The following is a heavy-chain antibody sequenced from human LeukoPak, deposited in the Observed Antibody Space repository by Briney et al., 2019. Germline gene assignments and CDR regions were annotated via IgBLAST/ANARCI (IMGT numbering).Heavy chain of an antibody. CDR2: IYTSGST. D-gene: IGHD2-15*01. CDR1: GGSISSYY. Sequence: SETLSLTCTVSGGSISSYYWRWIRQPAGKGLEWIGRIYTSGSTNYNPSLKSRVTMSVDTSKNQFSLKLSSVTAADTAVYYCARDIREYCSGGSCYRGGPISYYYYYYMDVWGKGTTVTVSS. J-gene: IGHJ6*03. CDR3: ARDIREYCSGGSCYRGGPISYYYYYYMDV. V-gene: IGHV4-4*07.